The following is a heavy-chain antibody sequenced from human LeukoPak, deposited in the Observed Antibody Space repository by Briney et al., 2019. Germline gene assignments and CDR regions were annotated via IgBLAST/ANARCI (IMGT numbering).Heavy chain of an antibody. Sequence: PSETLSLTCAVYGGSFSGYYWSWIRQPPGKGLEWIGEINHSGSTNYNPSLKSRVTISVDTSKNHLSLNLKSVTAADTAVYYCARHRRYCSSSNCYTFDYWGQGALVTVSS. CDR3: ARHRRYCSSSNCYTFDY. D-gene: IGHD2-2*02. CDR2: INHSGST. CDR1: GGSFSGYY. J-gene: IGHJ4*02. V-gene: IGHV4-34*01.